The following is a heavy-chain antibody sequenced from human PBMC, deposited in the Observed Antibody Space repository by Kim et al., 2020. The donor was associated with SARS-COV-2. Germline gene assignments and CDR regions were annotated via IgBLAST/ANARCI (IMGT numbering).Heavy chain of an antibody. Sequence: GGSLRLSCVASRFTFSSSAMTWVSQAPGKGMEWVSTIFGSGHGTYYPDSVRGRFIVSRENSKNTLYLQMNNLRADDTAIYYCAKNDHVTSVTFLWYFDLWGRGTSVTVSS. CDR1: RFTFSSSA. D-gene: IGHD2-2*01. CDR2: IFGSGHGT. J-gene: IGHJ2*01. V-gene: IGHV3-23*01. CDR3: AKNDHVTSVTFLWYFDL.